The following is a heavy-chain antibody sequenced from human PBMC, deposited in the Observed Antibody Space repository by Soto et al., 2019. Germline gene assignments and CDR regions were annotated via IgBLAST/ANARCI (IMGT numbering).Heavy chain of an antibody. J-gene: IGHJ4*02. CDR3: AKGRSESYTQYFDY. CDR1: TVTFSNYA. Sequence: GGSLRLSCAASTVTFSNYAMSWVRQAPGKGLEWVSGISGSGGSTFYADSVKGRFTISRDNSKNTLYLQMNSLKGEDTAVYYCAKGRSESYTQYFDYWGQGTLVTVSS. V-gene: IGHV3-23*01. CDR2: ISGSGGST. D-gene: IGHD1-26*01.